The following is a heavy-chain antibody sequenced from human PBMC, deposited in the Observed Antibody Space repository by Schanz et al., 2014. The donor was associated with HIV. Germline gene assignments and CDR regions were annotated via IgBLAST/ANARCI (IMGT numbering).Heavy chain of an antibody. Sequence: QVQLVESGGGVVQPGRSLRLSCTASGFTFSNYGMHWVRQAPGKGLEWVAVISYDGSRKHFADSVKGRFTISRDNSKSTLSLQMNSLRTEDTAVYFCAKDGNLYDSRYRGKGNYYHYYGMDVWGQGTTVTVS. CDR3: AKDGNLYDSRYRGKGNYYHYYGMDV. D-gene: IGHD3-22*01. J-gene: IGHJ6*02. CDR2: ISYDGSRK. CDR1: GFTFSNYG. V-gene: IGHV3-30*18.